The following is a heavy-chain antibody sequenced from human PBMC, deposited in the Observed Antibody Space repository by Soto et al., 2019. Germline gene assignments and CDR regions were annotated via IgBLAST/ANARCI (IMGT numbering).Heavy chain of an antibody. CDR2: ISGSGGST. CDR3: AKLGVWGSYRSLDY. Sequence: EVQLLESGGGLVQPGGSLRLSCAASGFTFSSYAMSWVRQAPGKGLEWVSAISGSGGSTYYADSVKGRFTISRDNSKNTLYLQMNSLRAEDTAVYYWAKLGVWGSYRSLDYWGQGTLVTVSS. J-gene: IGHJ4*02. CDR1: GFTFSSYA. D-gene: IGHD3-16*02. V-gene: IGHV3-23*01.